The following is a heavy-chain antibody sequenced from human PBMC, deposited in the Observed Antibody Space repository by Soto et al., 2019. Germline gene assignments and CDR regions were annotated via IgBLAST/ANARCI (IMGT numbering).Heavy chain of an antibody. CDR2: IDPSDSYT. CDR3: ARHETDCGGDCYPVYFDY. D-gene: IGHD2-21*02. J-gene: IGHJ4*02. V-gene: IGHV5-10-1*01. Sequence: LGESLKISCKGSGYSFTSYWISWVRQMPGKGLEWMGRIDPSDSYTNYSPSFQGHVTISADKSISTAYLQWSSLKASDTAMYYCARHETDCGGDCYPVYFDYWGQGTLVTVSS. CDR1: GYSFTSYW.